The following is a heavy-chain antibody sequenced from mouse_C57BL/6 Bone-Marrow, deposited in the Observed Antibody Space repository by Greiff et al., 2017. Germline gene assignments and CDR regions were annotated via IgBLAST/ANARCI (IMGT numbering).Heavy chain of an antibody. CDR1: GYSITSGYY. D-gene: IGHD1-1*01. Sequence: EVQLQESGPGLVKPSQSLSLTCSVTGYSITSGYYWNWIRQFPGNKLEWMGYISYDGSNNYNPSLKNRISITRDTSKNQFFLKLNSVTTEDTATYYCAREDGSSYDWFAYWGQGTLVTVSA. V-gene: IGHV3-6*01. J-gene: IGHJ3*01. CDR3: AREDGSSYDWFAY. CDR2: ISYDGSN.